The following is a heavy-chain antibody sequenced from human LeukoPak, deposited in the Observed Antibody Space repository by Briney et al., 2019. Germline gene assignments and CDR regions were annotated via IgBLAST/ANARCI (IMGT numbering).Heavy chain of an antibody. CDR3: ARPQWPGPYYYYGMDV. Sequence: TGGSLRLSCAASGFTFSSYGMQWVRQAPGKGLEWGAVIWYDGSNKYYADSVKGRFTISRDNSKNTLYLQMNSLRAEDTAVYYCARPQWPGPYYYYGMDVWGQGTTVTVSS. V-gene: IGHV3-33*01. CDR1: GFTFSSYG. CDR2: IWYDGSNK. D-gene: IGHD2-8*01. J-gene: IGHJ6*02.